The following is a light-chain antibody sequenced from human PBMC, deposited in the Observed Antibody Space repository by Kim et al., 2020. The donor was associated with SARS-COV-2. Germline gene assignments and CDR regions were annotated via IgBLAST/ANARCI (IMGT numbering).Light chain of an antibody. CDR1: QSISSSY. J-gene: IGKJ5*01. Sequence: CPGERATLSCRASQSISSSYLAWYQKKPGQAPRLLIYGASSRATGIPDRFSGSGSGTDFTLTISRVGPEDFAVYHCQQYGNSPITFGQGTRLEIK. V-gene: IGKV3-20*01. CDR3: QQYGNSPIT. CDR2: GAS.